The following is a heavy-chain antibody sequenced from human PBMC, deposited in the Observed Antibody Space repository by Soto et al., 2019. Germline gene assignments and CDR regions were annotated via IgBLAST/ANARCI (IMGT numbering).Heavy chain of an antibody. Sequence: SETLSLTCTVSGGSISSHYWSWIRQPPGQGLEWIGYIYYSGSTNYNPSLKSRVTISVDTSKSQFSLRLTSVTAADTAVYFCATSYGNALYTYWGQGTQVTVSS. CDR2: IYYSGST. D-gene: IGHD4-4*01. V-gene: IGHV4-59*11. J-gene: IGHJ4*02. CDR1: GGSISSHY. CDR3: ATSYGNALYTY.